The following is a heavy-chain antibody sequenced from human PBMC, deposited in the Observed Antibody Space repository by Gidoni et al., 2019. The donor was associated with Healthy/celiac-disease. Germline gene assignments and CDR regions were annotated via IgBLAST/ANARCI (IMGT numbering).Heavy chain of an antibody. D-gene: IGHD6-19*01. J-gene: IGHJ4*02. CDR3: AKDHTRSSGWVGFDY. CDR1: GFPFSSYA. CDR2: ISGSGGST. V-gene: IGHV3-23*01. Sequence: EVQLLESGGGLVQPGGSLRLPCAASGFPFSSYAMSWVRQAPGKGLEWVSAISGSGGSTYYADSVKGRFTISRDNSKNTLYLQMNSLRAEDTAVYYCAKDHTRSSGWVGFDYWGQGTLVTVSS.